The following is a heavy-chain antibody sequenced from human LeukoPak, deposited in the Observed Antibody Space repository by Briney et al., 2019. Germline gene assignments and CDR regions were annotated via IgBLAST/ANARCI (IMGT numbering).Heavy chain of an antibody. J-gene: IGHJ4*02. CDR3: ARDNYGSGRYRGSFDY. CDR2: MSYDGSNE. Sequence: PGGSLRLSCAASGFSLSTYAIHWVRQAPGKGLEWLTVMSYDGSNEYFADSVRGRFTVSKDNSRNTVYLQMNSLRAEDTAVYFCARDNYGSGRYRGSFDYWGQGTLVTVSS. D-gene: IGHD3-10*01. V-gene: IGHV3-30-3*01. CDR1: GFSLSTYA.